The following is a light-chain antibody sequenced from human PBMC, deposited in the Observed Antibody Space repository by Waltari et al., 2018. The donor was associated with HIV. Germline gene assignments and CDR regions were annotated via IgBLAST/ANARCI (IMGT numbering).Light chain of an antibody. CDR3: CAYAGSTTYVI. J-gene: IGLJ2*01. V-gene: IGLV2-23*02. Sequence: QSALTQPASVSGSPGQSITIPCTGTSSDVGGYNLVPLYQQHPGKAPKLMIYEVSKRPSGVSNRFSGSKSGNTASLTISGLQAEDEADYYCCAYAGSTTYVIFGGGTKLTVL. CDR1: SSDVGGYNL. CDR2: EVS.